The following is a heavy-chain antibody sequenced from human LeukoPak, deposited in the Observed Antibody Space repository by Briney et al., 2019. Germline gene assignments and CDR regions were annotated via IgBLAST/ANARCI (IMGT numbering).Heavy chain of an antibody. CDR2: ISAYNVNT. J-gene: IGHJ4*02. D-gene: IGHD2-8*01. CDR1: GYTFTSYG. Sequence: ASVKVSCKASGYTFTSYGISWVRQAPGQGLEWMGWISAYNVNTNYAQKLQGRVTMTTDTSTSTAYMELRSLRSDDTAVYYCARSPNGLWNFDYWGQGTLVTVSS. CDR3: ARSPNGLWNFDY. V-gene: IGHV1-18*01.